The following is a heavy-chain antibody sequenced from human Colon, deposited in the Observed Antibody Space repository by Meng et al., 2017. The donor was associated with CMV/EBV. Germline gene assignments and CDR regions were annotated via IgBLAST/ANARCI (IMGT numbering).Heavy chain of an antibody. CDR3: ARGVPVLRLLEWLLHGMDV. CDR1: GGSFSGYY. J-gene: IGHJ6*02. Sequence: SETLSLTCAVYGGSFSGYYWSWIRQPPGKGLEWIGEINHSGSTNYNPSLKSRVTISVDTSKNQFSLKLSSVTAADTAVYYCARGVPVLRLLEWLLHGMDVWGQGTTVTVSS. CDR2: INHSGST. V-gene: IGHV4-34*01. D-gene: IGHD3-3*01.